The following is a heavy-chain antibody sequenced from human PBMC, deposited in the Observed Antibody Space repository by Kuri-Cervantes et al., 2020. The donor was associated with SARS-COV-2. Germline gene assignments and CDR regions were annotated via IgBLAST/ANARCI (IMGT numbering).Heavy chain of an antibody. CDR3: VYGLWLDNWFDP. Sequence: GGSLRLSCAASGFTFDSYSMTWVRQAPGKGLEWVSSITGGGADISYADSVKGRFTISRDNAKNSLYLQMNSLRAEDTAVYYCVYGLWLDNWFDPWGQGTLVTVSS. CDR1: GFTFDSYS. CDR2: ITGGGADI. D-gene: IGHD3-10*01. V-gene: IGHV3-21*01. J-gene: IGHJ5*02.